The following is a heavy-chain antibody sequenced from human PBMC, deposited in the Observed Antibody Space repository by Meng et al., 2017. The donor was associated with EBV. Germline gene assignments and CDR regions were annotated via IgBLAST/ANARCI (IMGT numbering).Heavy chain of an antibody. CDR1: GYTFTSYG. J-gene: IGHJ4*02. Sequence: QGELVQSGAEVKKPGASVKVSCKASGYTFTSYGISWVRQAPGQGLEWMGWISAYNGNTNYAQKLQGRVTMTTDTSTSTAYMELRSLRSDDTAVYYCARDGRLYDTPSPFDYWGQGTLVTVSS. CDR2: ISAYNGNT. D-gene: IGHD3-22*01. V-gene: IGHV1-18*01. CDR3: ARDGRLYDTPSPFDY.